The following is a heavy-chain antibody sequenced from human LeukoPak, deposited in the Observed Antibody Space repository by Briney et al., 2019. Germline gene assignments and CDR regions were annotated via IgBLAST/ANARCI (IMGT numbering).Heavy chain of an antibody. CDR1: GYTFSSYY. V-gene: IGHV1-46*01. CDR3: ARHRDGRSGEFDY. D-gene: IGHD5-24*01. Sequence: ASVKVSCKASGYTFSSYYMHWVRQAPGQGLEWMGVINPSGGTTTYAQKFQGRVTMTRDTSTSTVYMEVSSLRSDDTAVYYCARHRDGRSGEFDYWGQGTLVTVSS. J-gene: IGHJ4*02. CDR2: INPSGGTT.